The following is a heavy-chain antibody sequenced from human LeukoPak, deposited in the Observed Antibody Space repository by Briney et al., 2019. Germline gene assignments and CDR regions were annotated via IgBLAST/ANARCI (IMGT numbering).Heavy chain of an antibody. D-gene: IGHD3-16*02. V-gene: IGHV3-30-3*01. CDR1: GFTFSSYA. CDR3: ARDQGTPVEIYDYVWGSYRYLFDY. Sequence: SGGSLRLSCAASGFTFSSYAMHWVRQAPGKGLEWVAVISYDGSNKYYADSVKGRFTISRDNSKNTLYLQMNSLRAEDTAVYYCARDQGTPVEIYDYVWGSYRYLFDYWGQGTLVTVSS. J-gene: IGHJ4*02. CDR2: ISYDGSNK.